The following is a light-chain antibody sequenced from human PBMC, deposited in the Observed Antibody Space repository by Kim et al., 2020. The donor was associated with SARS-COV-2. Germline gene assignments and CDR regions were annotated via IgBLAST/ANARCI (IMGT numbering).Light chain of an antibody. Sequence: EVVLTQSPGTLSLSPGERATLSCSASQSVSSTNLAWYQQRSGQPPRLLIYGASTRATGVPDRFSGSGSGTDFTLTISGLEPEDFAVYYWQQFDSSPRTFGKGTKVDIK. CDR1: QSVSSTN. J-gene: IGKJ1*01. CDR3: QQFDSSPRT. V-gene: IGKV3-20*01. CDR2: GAS.